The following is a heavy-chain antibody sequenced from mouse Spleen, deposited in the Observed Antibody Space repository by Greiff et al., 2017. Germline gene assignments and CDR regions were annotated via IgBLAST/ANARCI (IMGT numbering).Heavy chain of an antibody. V-gene: IGHV2-2*01. Sequence: VQLQQSGPGLVQPSQTLSITCTVSGFSLTSYGVHWVRQSPGKGLEWLGVIWSGGSTDYNAAFISRLSISKDNSKSQVFFKMNSLQADDTAIYYCARNSANFYGTNGAWFAYWGQGTLVTVSA. CDR1: GFSLTSYG. J-gene: IGHJ3*01. D-gene: IGHD1-1*01. CDR3: ARNSANFYGTNGAWFAY. CDR2: IWSGGST.